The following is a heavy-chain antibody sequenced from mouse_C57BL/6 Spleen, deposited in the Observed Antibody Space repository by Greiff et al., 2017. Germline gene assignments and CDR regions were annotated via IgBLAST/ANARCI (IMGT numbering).Heavy chain of an antibody. J-gene: IGHJ4*01. Sequence: QVQLQQSGAELVRPGTSVKVSCKASGYAFTNYLIEWVKQRPGQGLEWIGVINPGSGGTNYNEKFKGKATLTADKSSSTAYMQLSSLTSEDSAVYFCARSGYGYAMDYWGQGTSVTVSS. D-gene: IGHD2-2*01. V-gene: IGHV1-54*01. CDR1: GYAFTNYL. CDR3: ARSGYGYAMDY. CDR2: INPGSGGT.